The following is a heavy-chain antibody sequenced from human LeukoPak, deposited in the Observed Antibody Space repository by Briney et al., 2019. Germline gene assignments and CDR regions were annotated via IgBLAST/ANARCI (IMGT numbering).Heavy chain of an antibody. CDR2: ISGSGGST. CDR3: AKESVVVAAAFDY. Sequence: PGGSLRLSCAASGFIVSDHYMDWVRQAPGRGLEWVSAISGSGGSTYYADSVKGRFTISRDNSKNTLYLQMNSLRAEDTAVYYCAKESVVVAAAFDYWGQGTLVTVSS. D-gene: IGHD2-15*01. V-gene: IGHV3-23*01. J-gene: IGHJ4*02. CDR1: GFIVSDHY.